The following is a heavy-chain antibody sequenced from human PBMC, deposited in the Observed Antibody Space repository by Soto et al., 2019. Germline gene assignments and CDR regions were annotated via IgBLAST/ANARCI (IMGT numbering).Heavy chain of an antibody. CDR3: AREVPSRYFDL. Sequence: QVRLQQWGAGLLKPSETLPLTCAVYGGSFSDYYWSWIRQPPGKGLEWIGEINHSGSTNYNPSLKRXXTXPXXTSKHQFSLKLNSVTAADTAVYYCAREVPSRYFDLWGRGTPVTVSS. CDR1: GGSFSDYY. D-gene: IGHD3-10*01. J-gene: IGHJ2*01. CDR2: INHSGST. V-gene: IGHV4-34*01.